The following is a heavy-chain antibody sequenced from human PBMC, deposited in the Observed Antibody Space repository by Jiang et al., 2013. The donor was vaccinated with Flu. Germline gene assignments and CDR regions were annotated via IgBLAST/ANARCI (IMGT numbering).Heavy chain of an antibody. Sequence: SLKISCKSSGYSFYQLLYQLGAPDARERPGVVGSIDPSDSYTNYSPSFQGHVTISTDKSISTAYLQWSSLKASDTAMYYCARHTYSYTNTDYRIPFDYWGQGTLVTVSS. V-gene: IGHV5-10-1*01. CDR1: GYSFYQLL. CDR2: IDPSDSYT. D-gene: IGHD2-8*01. J-gene: IGHJ4*02. CDR3: ARHTYSYTNTDYRIPFDY.